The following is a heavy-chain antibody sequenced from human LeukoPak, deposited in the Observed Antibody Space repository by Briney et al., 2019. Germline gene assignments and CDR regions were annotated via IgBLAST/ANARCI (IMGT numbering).Heavy chain of an antibody. CDR1: GFTFSNYW. J-gene: IGHJ4*02. Sequence: GSLRLSCAASGFTFSNYWMHWVRQAPGKGLVWVARISSEGSSTTYADSVKGLFTISRDNSKKTLYLQMNSLRAEDTAVYYCAKEIWPTVTIPGRTYFDYWGQGALVTVSS. CDR3: AKEIWPTVTIPGRTYFDY. CDR2: ISSEGSST. D-gene: IGHD4-17*01. V-gene: IGHV3-74*01.